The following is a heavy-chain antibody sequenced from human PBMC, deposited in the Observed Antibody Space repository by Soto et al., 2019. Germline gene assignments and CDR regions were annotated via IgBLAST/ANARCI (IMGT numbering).Heavy chain of an antibody. J-gene: IGHJ5*02. CDR1: GGSISSGGYY. CDR3: ASECVVVPPRGPTAARFT. CDR2: IYYSGST. V-gene: IGHV4-31*03. D-gene: IGHD2-21*01. Sequence: SETLSLTCTVSGGSISSGGYYWSWIRQHPGKGLEWIGYIYYSGSTYYNPSLTSRVTISVDTSKNQFSLKLSSVTAADTAVYYSASECVVVPPRGPTAARFTWGQGTLVTVSS.